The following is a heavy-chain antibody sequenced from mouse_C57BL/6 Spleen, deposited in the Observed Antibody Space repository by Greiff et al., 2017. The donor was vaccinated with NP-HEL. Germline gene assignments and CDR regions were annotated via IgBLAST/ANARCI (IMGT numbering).Heavy chain of an antibody. J-gene: IGHJ2*01. D-gene: IGHD2-3*01. V-gene: IGHV1-64*01. CDR1: GYTFTSYW. Sequence: QVQLQQPGAELVKPGASVKLSCKASGYTFTSYWMHWVKQRPGQGLEWIGMIHPNSGSTNYNEKFKSKATLTVDNSSSTAYMQLSSLTSEDSAGYYCASPSCGYYVSFDYWGQGTTLTVSS. CDR2: IHPNSGST. CDR3: ASPSCGYYVSFDY.